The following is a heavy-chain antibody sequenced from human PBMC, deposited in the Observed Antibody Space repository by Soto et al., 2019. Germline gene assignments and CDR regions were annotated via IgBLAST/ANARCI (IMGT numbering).Heavy chain of an antibody. D-gene: IGHD1-7*01. CDR1: GASISTSSYY. V-gene: IGHV4-39*01. Sequence: QLQLQESGPGLVKPSETLSLTCTVSGASISTSSYYWGWIRQPPGKGLEWIGSIYYSGSTYYNSSTKDRVTMSVDASKSQISLKLDSVTDADTAVYYCASLGGVNYRAWGQGTLVIVSS. CDR2: IYYSGST. J-gene: IGHJ4*02. CDR3: ASLGGVNYRA.